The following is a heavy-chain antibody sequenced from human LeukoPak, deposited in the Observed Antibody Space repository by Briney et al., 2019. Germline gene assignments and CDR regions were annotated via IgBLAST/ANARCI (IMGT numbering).Heavy chain of an antibody. J-gene: IGHJ4*02. CDR3: ARVAWRGGALDY. Sequence: GSLRLSCAASGFTFRNHGMYWVRQAPGKGLEWVAVIWYDGSNKYYGDSVRGRFTISRDNAKNSLYLQMNSLRDEDTAVYYCARVAWRGGALDYWGQGTLVTVSS. CDR1: GFTFRNHG. CDR2: IWYDGSNK. D-gene: IGHD2-21*01. V-gene: IGHV3-33*01.